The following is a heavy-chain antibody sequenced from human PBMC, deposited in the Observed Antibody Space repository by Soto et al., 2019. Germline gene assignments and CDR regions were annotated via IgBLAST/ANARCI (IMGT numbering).Heavy chain of an antibody. Sequence: SETLSLTCTVSGGSISSSSYYWGWIRQPPGKGLEWIGSIYYSGSTYYNPSLKRRVTISVDTSKNQFSLRLSSVTAADTAVYYCARFYYDSSGYLPSPYYYYYGMDVWGQGTTVTVSS. V-gene: IGHV4-39*01. J-gene: IGHJ6*02. D-gene: IGHD3-22*01. CDR3: ARFYYDSSGYLPSPYYYYYGMDV. CDR2: IYYSGST. CDR1: GGSISSSSYY.